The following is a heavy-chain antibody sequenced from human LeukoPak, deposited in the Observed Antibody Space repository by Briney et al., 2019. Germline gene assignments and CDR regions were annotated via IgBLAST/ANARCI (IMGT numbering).Heavy chain of an antibody. D-gene: IGHD4-11*01. J-gene: IGHJ4*02. CDR3: ARRGYSNYVYYFDY. CDR2: ISSSGSTI. V-gene: IGHV3-11*04. Sequence: GGSLRLSCAASGFTFSDYYMSWLRQAPGKGLEWVSYISSSGSTIYYADSVKGRFTISRDNAKNSLYLQMNSLRAEDTAVYYCARRGYSNYVYYFDYWGQGTLVTVSS. CDR1: GFTFSDYY.